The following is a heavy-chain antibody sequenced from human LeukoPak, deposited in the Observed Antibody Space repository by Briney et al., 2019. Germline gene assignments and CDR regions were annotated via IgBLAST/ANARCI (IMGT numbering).Heavy chain of an antibody. CDR3: ARGPDPKWELGRIRFDP. CDR2: ISAYNGNT. D-gene: IGHD7-27*01. CDR1: GYTFTNYG. J-gene: IGHJ5*02. V-gene: IGHV1-18*01. Sequence: ASVKVSCKASGYTFTNYGISWVRQAPGQGLEWMGWISAYNGNTNYAQKLQGRVTMTTDTSTSTAYMELRSLRSDDTAVYYCARGPDPKWELGRIRFDPWGQGTLVTVSS.